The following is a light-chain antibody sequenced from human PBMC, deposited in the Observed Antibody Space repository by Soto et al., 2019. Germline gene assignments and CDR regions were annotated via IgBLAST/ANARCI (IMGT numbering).Light chain of an antibody. J-gene: IGKJ4*01. V-gene: IGKV3-15*01. CDR3: QQYNYWTPTT. CDR1: QSVSSN. Sequence: EIVMTQSPATLSVSPGERATLSCRASQSVSSNLAWYQQKPGQAPRLLISGASTRATGIPASFSGSGSGTEFNLTISSLRSEDFAFDYCQQYNYWTPTTFGGGTKVEIK. CDR2: GAS.